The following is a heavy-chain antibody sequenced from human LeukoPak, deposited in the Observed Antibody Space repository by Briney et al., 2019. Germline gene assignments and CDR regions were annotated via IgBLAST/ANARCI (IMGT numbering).Heavy chain of an antibody. CDR1: GGSFSGYY. V-gene: IGHV4-34*01. D-gene: IGHD2-2*01. J-gene: IGHJ6*03. CDR3: ASGVVVPAANNYYYMDV. CDR2: INHSGST. Sequence: PSETLSLTCAVYGGSFSGYYWSWIRQPPGKGLEWVGEINHSGSTNYNPSLKSRVTISVDTSKNQFSLKLSSVTAADTAVYYCASGVVVPAANNYYYMDVWGKGTTVTVSS.